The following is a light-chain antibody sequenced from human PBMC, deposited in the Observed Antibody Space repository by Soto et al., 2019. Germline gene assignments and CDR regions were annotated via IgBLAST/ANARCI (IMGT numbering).Light chain of an antibody. CDR2: SAS. CDR1: QSVSSH. V-gene: IGKV3-20*01. J-gene: IGKJ4*01. CDR3: QQYGSSPPLS. Sequence: EIVLTQSPGTLSLSPGERATLSCRASQSVSSHLAWYQQKPGQAPRLLIYSASSRATGIPDRFSGSGSGTAFTLTISRLEPEDFAVYYCQQYGSSPPLSFGGGTKVESK.